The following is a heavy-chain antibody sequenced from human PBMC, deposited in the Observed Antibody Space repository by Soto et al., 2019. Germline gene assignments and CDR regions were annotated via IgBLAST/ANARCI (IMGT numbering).Heavy chain of an antibody. J-gene: IGHJ2*01. CDR1: GGSISGGVHS. D-gene: IGHD2-15*01. Sequence: QVQLQESGPGLVKPSETLSLTCTVSGGSISGGVHSWSWIRQPPGKGLEWIGHIFDSGSTYYNPSLKSRRTISVDTSKNQFSLRLSSVTAADTAVYYCAREIMALPIDWYFDLWGPGTLVTVSS. CDR2: IFDSGST. V-gene: IGHV4-30-4*01. CDR3: AREIMALPIDWYFDL.